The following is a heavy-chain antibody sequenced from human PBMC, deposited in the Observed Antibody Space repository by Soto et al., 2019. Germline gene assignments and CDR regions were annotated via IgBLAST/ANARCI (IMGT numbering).Heavy chain of an antibody. J-gene: IGHJ4*02. CDR1: GYTFTNYY. CDR3: ARDLAAADY. D-gene: IGHD6-13*01. CDR2: INPTGGST. Sequence: QVQLVQSGAEVKKPGASVKVSCKASGYTFTNYYIHWVRQAPGQGLEWMGIINPTGGSTNYAQKFQGSVTLTMDTSTSTVYMELSSLRFEDTAVYYCARDLAAADYWGQGTLVNVSS. V-gene: IGHV1-46*01.